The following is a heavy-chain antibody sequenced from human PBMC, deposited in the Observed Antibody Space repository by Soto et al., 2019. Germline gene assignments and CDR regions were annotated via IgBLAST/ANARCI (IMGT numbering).Heavy chain of an antibody. CDR2: IWYDGSNK. D-gene: IGHD3-16*02. Sequence: GGSLRLSCAASGFTFSSYGMHWVRQAPGKGLEWVAVIWYDGSNKYYADSVKGRFTISRDNSKNTLYLQMNSLRAEDTAVYYCARGVIGGVIVLDYWGQGTLVTVSS. CDR1: GFTFSSYG. J-gene: IGHJ4*02. CDR3: ARGVIGGVIVLDY. V-gene: IGHV3-33*01.